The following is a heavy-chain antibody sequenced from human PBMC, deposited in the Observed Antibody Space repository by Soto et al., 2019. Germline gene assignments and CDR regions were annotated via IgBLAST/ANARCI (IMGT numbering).Heavy chain of an antibody. J-gene: IGHJ6*03. CDR2: IYYSGST. CDR3: ARDSRVAGPNGIYYYYYYMDV. CDR1: GGSISSYY. Sequence: SETLSLTCTVSGGSISSYYWSWIRQPPGKGLEWIGYIYYSGSTNYNPSLKSRVTISVDTSKNQFSLKLSSVTAADTAVYYCARDSRVAGPNGIYYYYYYMDVWGKGTTVTVSS. D-gene: IGHD6-19*01. V-gene: IGHV4-59*01.